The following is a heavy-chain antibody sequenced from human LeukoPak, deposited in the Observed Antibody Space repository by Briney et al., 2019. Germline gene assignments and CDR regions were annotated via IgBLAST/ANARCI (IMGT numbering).Heavy chain of an antibody. D-gene: IGHD3-3*01. J-gene: IGHJ5*02. V-gene: IGHV4-39*01. CDR2: IYYSGST. Sequence: SETLSLTCTVSGGSISSSSYYWGWIRQPPGTGLEWIGSIYYSGSTYYNPSLKSRVTISVDTSKNQFSQKLSSVTAADTAVYYCARGGPIPRRADYDFWSGYYTGGDRTYNWFDPWGQGTLVTVSS. CDR3: ARGGPIPRRADYDFWSGYYTGGDRTYNWFDP. CDR1: GGSISSSSYY.